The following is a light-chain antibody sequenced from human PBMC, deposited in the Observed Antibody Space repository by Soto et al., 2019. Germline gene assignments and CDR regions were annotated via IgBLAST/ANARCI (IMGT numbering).Light chain of an antibody. CDR3: QQYNNWPPIT. J-gene: IGKJ5*01. Sequence: EIMMTQSPATLSVSPGERVTLSCWASQSVGNNLAWYQQKPGQAPKLLIYYASTRVTGIPARFSGSGSGTDFTLTISSLQSEDSALYYCQQYNNWPPITFGQGTRLEIK. CDR1: QSVGNN. V-gene: IGKV3-15*01. CDR2: YAS.